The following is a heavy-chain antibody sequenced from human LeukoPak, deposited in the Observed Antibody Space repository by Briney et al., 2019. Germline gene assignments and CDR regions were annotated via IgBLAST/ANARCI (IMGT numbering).Heavy chain of an antibody. D-gene: IGHD3-16*01. V-gene: IGHV3-23*01. Sequence: GGSLRLSCAASGFTFSSYAMSWVRQAPGKGLEWVSAISGSGGSTYYADSVKGRFTISRDNSKNTLYLQMNSLRAEDTAVYYCAKGSDGCNYENYFDYWGQGTLVTVSS. CDR2: ISGSGGST. CDR1: GFTFSSYA. J-gene: IGHJ4*02. CDR3: AKGSDGCNYENYFDY.